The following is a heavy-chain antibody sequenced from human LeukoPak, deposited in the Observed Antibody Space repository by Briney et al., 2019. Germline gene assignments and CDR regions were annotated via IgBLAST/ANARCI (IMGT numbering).Heavy chain of an antibody. CDR3: ARDSKLRYEEPEGNY. Sequence: GGSLRLSCAASGFTVSSNYMSWVRQASGKGLEWVSVIYSGGSTYYADSVKGRFTISRDNSKNTLYLQMNSLRAEDTAVYYCARDSKLRYEEPEGNYWGQGTLVTVSS. V-gene: IGHV3-66*01. CDR2: IYSGGST. CDR1: GFTVSSNY. D-gene: IGHD1-14*01. J-gene: IGHJ4*02.